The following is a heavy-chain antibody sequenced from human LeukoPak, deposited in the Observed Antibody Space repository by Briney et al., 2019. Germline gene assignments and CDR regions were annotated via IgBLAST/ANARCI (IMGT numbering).Heavy chain of an antibody. CDR3: ARLRGAARGRYYYYMDV. J-gene: IGHJ6*03. CDR1: GFTFSSYW. CDR2: ISQDGSEK. Sequence: PGGSLRLSCAASGFTFSSYWMSWVRQAPGKGLEWVGQISQDGSEKYYVDSVRGRFTFSRDNAKNSLYLQMNSLRAEDTAVYYCARLRGAARGRYYYYMDVWGKGTTVTVSS. V-gene: IGHV3-7*01. D-gene: IGHD6-6*01.